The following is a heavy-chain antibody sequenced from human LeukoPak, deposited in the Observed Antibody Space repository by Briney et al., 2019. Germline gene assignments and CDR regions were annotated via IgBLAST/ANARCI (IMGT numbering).Heavy chain of an antibody. J-gene: IGHJ6*03. CDR2: IYYSGST. Sequence: SETLSLTCTVSGGSISSSSYYWGWIRQPPGKGLEWIGSIYYSGSTYYNPSLKSRVTISVDTSKNQFPLKLSSVTAADTAVYYCARCHSETPYYYYYYMDVWGKGTTVTVSS. CDR3: ARCHSETPYYYYYYMDV. V-gene: IGHV4-39*06. CDR1: GGSISSSSYY. D-gene: IGHD2-21*01.